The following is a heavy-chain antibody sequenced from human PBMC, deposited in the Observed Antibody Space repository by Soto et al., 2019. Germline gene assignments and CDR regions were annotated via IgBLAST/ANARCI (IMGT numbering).Heavy chain of an antibody. CDR2: IWYDGSNK. Sequence: GGSLRLSCAASGFTFSSYGMHWVRQAPGKGLEWVAVIWYDGSNKYYADSVKGRFTISRDNSKNTLYLQMNSLRAEDTAVYYCARFTDGLGAFDIWGQGTMVTVSS. J-gene: IGHJ3*02. D-gene: IGHD2-8*02. CDR1: GFTFSSYG. V-gene: IGHV3-33*01. CDR3: ARFTDGLGAFDI.